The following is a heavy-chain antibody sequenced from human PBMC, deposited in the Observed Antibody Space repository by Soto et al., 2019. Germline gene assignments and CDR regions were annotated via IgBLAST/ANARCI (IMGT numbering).Heavy chain of an antibody. CDR3: ARGAGGYGSVPYYFDY. CDR1: GFTFSSYD. CDR2: IGTAGDT. J-gene: IGHJ4*02. D-gene: IGHD3-10*01. V-gene: IGHV3-13*04. Sequence: EVQLVESGGGLVQPGGSLRLSCAASGFTFSSYDMHWVRQATGKGLEWVSAIGTAGDTYYPGSVKGRFTISRENATNSFYLQMNSLRAGDTAVYYCARGAGGYGSVPYYFDYWGQGTLVTVSS.